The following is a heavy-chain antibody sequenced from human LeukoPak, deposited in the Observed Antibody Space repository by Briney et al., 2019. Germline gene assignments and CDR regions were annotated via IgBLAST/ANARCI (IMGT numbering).Heavy chain of an antibody. J-gene: IGHJ3*02. CDR2: ICPGDSDT. D-gene: IGHD1-1*01. V-gene: IGHV5-51*01. CDR3: ARPEGPDTTYAFDI. CDR1: GYSFISYW. Sequence: GESLKISCKGSGYSFISYWIGWVRQMPGKGLERMGIICPGDSDTRYSPSFQGQVTISVDKSISTAYLEWSSLKASDTAMYYCARPEGPDTTYAFDIWGQGTMVTVSS.